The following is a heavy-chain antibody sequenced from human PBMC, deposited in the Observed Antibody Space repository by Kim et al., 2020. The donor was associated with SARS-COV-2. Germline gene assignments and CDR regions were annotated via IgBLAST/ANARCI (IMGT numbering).Heavy chain of an antibody. Sequence: SETLSHTCTVSGGSISSSSYYWGWIRQPPGKGLEWIGSIYYSGSTYYNPSLKSRVTISVDTSKNQFSLKLSSVTAADTAVYYCARGGYSYGADDYYYYYGMDVWGQGTTVTVSS. CDR1: GGSISSSSYY. CDR3: ARGGYSYGADDYYYYYGMDV. V-gene: IGHV4-39*01. J-gene: IGHJ6*02. D-gene: IGHD5-18*01. CDR2: IYYSGST.